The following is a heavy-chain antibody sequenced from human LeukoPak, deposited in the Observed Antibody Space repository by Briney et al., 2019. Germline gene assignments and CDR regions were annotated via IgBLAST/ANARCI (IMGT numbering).Heavy chain of an antibody. CDR2: ISGSGGST. CDR3: AEVRHLMVAAAGTNWFDP. J-gene: IGHJ5*02. V-gene: IGHV3-23*01. Sequence: PGGSLRLSCAASGFTFSSYAMSWVRQAPGKGLEWVSAISGSGGSTYYADSVKGRFTISRDNSKNTLYLQMNSLRAEDTAVYYCAEVRHLMVAAAGTNWFDPWGQGTLVTVSS. D-gene: IGHD6-13*01. CDR1: GFTFSSYA.